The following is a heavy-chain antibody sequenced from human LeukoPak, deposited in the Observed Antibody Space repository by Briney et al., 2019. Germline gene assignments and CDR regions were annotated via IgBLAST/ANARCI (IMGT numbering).Heavy chain of an antibody. V-gene: IGHV4-31*03. CDR3: ARSYSGGSYRDDAFDI. J-gene: IGHJ3*02. CDR2: IYYSGST. CDR1: GGSISSGGYY. D-gene: IGHD3-16*02. Sequence: SETVSLTCTVSGGSISSGGYYWSWIRQHPGKGLEWIGYIYYSGSTYYNPSLKSRVTISVDTSKNQFSLKLSSVTAADTAVYYCARSYSGGSYRDDAFDIWGQGTMVTVSS.